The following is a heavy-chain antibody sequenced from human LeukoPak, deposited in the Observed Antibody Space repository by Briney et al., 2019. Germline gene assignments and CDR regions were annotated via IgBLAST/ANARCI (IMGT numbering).Heavy chain of an antibody. V-gene: IGHV3-23*01. D-gene: IGHD3-10*01. J-gene: IGHJ4*02. Sequence: AGGSLRLSCAASGFTFSSYAMSWVRQAPGKGLEWVSAISGSGGSTYYADSVKGRFTIPRDNSKNTLYLQMNSLRAEDTAVYYCAKDPTYYYGSGSLEGYFDYWGQGTLVTVSS. CDR1: GFTFSSYA. CDR3: AKDPTYYYGSGSLEGYFDY. CDR2: ISGSGGST.